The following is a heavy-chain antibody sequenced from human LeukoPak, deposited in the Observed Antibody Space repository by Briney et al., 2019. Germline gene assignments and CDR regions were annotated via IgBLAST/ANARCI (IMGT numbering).Heavy chain of an antibody. CDR3: ARSRNVRRYYYDSSGYAY. J-gene: IGHJ4*02. Sequence: SETLSLTCAVYGGSFSGYYWSWIRQPPGKGLEWIGEINHSGSTNYNPSLKSRVTISVDTSKNQFSLKLSSVTAADTAVYYCARSRNVRRYYYDSSGYAYWGQGTLVTVSS. D-gene: IGHD3-22*01. CDR1: GGSFSGYY. CDR2: INHSGST. V-gene: IGHV4-34*01.